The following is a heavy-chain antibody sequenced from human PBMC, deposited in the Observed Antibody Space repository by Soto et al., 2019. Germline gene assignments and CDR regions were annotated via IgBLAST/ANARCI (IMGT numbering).Heavy chain of an antibody. Sequence: EVQLMESGGGLVKPGGSLRLSCVASDFTFTNAWMNWVRQTPGKGLEWVGHIKGKADGGTIEYAAPVKGRFTISRDDSKNTLYLQMTSLKTEDTAVYYCSTLTMVEWGDYWGPGTLVTVSS. D-gene: IGHD2-8*01. CDR1: DFTFTNAW. CDR2: IKGKADGGTI. J-gene: IGHJ4*02. CDR3: STLTMVEWGDY. V-gene: IGHV3-15*07.